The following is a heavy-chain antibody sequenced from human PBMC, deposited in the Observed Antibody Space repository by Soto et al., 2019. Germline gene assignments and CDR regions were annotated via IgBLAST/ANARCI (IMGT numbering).Heavy chain of an antibody. CDR1: GFTFSNYW. V-gene: IGHV3-7*01. J-gene: IGHJ6*02. CDR3: ARDLGRTAAGYYYYYAMDV. D-gene: IGHD2-2*01. Sequence: PRLSCAASGFTFSNYWMSWVRQAPGKGLEWVANIKQDGSEKYFVDSVKGRFTISRDNAKNSLYLQMNSLRAEDTAVYYCARDLGRTAAGYYYYYAMDVWGQGTTVTVSS. CDR2: IKQDGSEK.